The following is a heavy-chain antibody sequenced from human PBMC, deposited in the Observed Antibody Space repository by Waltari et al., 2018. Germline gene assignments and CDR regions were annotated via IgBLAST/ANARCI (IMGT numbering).Heavy chain of an antibody. CDR1: GFTFSSYA. V-gene: IGHV3-23*01. J-gene: IGHJ4*02. D-gene: IGHD3-3*01. CDR2: ISGSGGST. Sequence: EVQLLESGGGLVQPGGSLRLSCAASGFTFSSYAMSWVRQAPGKGLEWVSAISGSGGSTYYADSVKCRFTISRDNSKNTLYLQMNSLRAEDTAVYYCAGINYDFWSGYYHWGQGTLVTVSS. CDR3: AGINYDFWSGYYH.